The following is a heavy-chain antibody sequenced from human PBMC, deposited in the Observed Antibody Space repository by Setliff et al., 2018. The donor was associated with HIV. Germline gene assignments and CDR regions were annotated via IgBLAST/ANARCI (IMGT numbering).Heavy chain of an antibody. V-gene: IGHV4-39*01. CDR1: GDSINNNNYY. Sequence: SETLSLTCSVSGDSINNNNYYWGWIRQPPGKGLEWIASVFYTGSTYYRPSLKSRVTLSVELSKNHFSLELTSVTAADTAAYYCARQSYYVTGSFYTDVFDLWGQGTVVT. CDR3: ARQSYYVTGSFYTDVFDL. D-gene: IGHD3-10*01. CDR2: VFYTGST. J-gene: IGHJ3*01.